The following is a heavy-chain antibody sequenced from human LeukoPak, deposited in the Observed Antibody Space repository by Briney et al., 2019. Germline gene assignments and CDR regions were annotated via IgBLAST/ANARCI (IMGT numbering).Heavy chain of an antibody. V-gene: IGHV3-48*03. D-gene: IGHD6-19*01. Sequence: GGSLRLSYAASGFTFSSYEMNWVPQAPGKGLEWVSYISSSGSTIYYADSVKGRFTISRDNSKNTLDLQMNSLRPEDTAVYYCAKERSSGTPDYWGQGTLVTVSS. CDR2: ISSSGSTI. CDR3: AKERSSGTPDY. J-gene: IGHJ4*02. CDR1: GFTFSSYE.